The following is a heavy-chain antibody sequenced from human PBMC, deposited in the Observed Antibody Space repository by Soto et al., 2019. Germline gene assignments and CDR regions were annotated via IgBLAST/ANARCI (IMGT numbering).Heavy chain of an antibody. Sequence: EVQLVESGGGLIQPGGSLRLSCAVSGFTVSNNYMSWVRQAPGKGLEGVSVIYSGGYTAYGDSVKGRFTISRDNSKNTIYLQRKSLGAGDAAVYLWAGRRGGGGYWGQGTLVTVSS. CDR3: AGRRGGGGY. CDR1: GFTVSNNY. D-gene: IGHD3-10*01. CDR2: IYSGGYT. V-gene: IGHV3-53*01. J-gene: IGHJ4*02.